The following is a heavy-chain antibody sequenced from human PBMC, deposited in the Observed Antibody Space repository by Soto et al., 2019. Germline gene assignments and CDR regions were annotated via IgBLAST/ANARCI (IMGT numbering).Heavy chain of an antibody. CDR3: ARSYGKQWLGHYYYYGMDV. V-gene: IGHV2-5*02. D-gene: IGHD6-19*01. CDR2: IYWDDDK. J-gene: IGHJ6*02. CDR1: GFSLSTTGVG. Sequence: SGPTLVNPTQTLTLTCTFSGFSLSTTGVGVGWISQPPGKALDWLALIYWDDDKRYSPSLKSRLTITKDTSKNQVVLTMTNMDPVDTATYYCARSYGKQWLGHYYYYGMDVWGQGTTVTVSS.